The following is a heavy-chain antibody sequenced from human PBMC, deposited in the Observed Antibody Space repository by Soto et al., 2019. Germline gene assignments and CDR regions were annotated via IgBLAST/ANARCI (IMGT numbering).Heavy chain of an antibody. D-gene: IGHD6-13*01. CDR2: INPLHTIGST. V-gene: IGHV1-46*01. CDR3: ARDLAAAAY. CDR1: GYIFTNYY. Sequence: QVQLVQSGAEVKKPGASVKVSCKASGYIFTNYYIHWVRQAPGQGLEWMAIINPLHTIGSTNYAQKFQGRFTVTRDTSTSTVYLDLSSLRSDDTAVYYCARDLAAAAYWGQGTLVTVSS. J-gene: IGHJ4*02.